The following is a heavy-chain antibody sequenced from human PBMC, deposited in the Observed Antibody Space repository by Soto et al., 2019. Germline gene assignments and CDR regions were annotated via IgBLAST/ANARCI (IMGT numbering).Heavy chain of an antibody. V-gene: IGHV4-30-4*01. J-gene: IGHJ5*02. CDR2: IYYSGST. CDR3: ARRITGTTNWLDP. Sequence: SETLSLTCTVSGGSISSGDYYWSWIRQPPGKGLEWIGYIYYSGSTYYNPSLKSRVTISVDTSKNQFSLKLSSVTAADTAVYYCARRITGTTNWLDPWGQGTLVTVSS. D-gene: IGHD1-7*01. CDR1: GGSISSGDYY.